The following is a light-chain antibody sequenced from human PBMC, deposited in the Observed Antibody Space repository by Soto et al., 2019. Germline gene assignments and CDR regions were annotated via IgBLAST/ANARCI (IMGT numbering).Light chain of an antibody. J-gene: IGLJ6*01. CDR3: KSYDGRNTYV. V-gene: IGLV2-8*01. CDR2: EVV. Sequence: QSVLTQPPSASGSPGQSVTISCTGTKNDIGVYDFVSWYQHHPGKAPRLIIYEVVQRPSGVPDRFSGYKSGNTASLTVSGLQAADEADYFCKSYDGRNTYVFGSGTKLTVL. CDR1: KNDIGVYDF.